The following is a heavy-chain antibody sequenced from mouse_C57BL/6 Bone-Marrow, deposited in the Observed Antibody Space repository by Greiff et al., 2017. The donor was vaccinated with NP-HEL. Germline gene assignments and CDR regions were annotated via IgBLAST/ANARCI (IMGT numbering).Heavy chain of an antibody. V-gene: IGHV1-64*01. CDR3: GSGNYEAWFAY. CDR2: IHPNSGST. J-gene: IGHJ3*01. CDR1: GYTFTSYW. D-gene: IGHD2-1*01. Sequence: VQLQQPGAELVKPGASVKLSCKASGYTFTSYWMHWVKQRPGQGLEWIGMIHPNSGSTNYNEKFKSKATLTVDKSSSTAYMQLSSLTSEDSAVYYCGSGNYEAWFAYWGQGTLVTVSA.